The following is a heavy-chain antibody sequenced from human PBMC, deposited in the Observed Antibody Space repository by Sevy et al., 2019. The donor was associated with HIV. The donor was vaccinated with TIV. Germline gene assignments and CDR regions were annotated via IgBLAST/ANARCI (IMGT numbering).Heavy chain of an antibody. CDR1: SGSISSNSYY. CDR2: IYYSGST. Sequence: SETLSLTCTVSSGSISSNSYYWGWIRQPPGKGLEWIGSIYYSGSTYYNPSLKSRVTISVDTSKNQFSLKLSSVTAADTAVYYCARHISDSGSYYAYYYYYYMDVWGKGTTVTVSS. D-gene: IGHD1-26*01. CDR3: ARHISDSGSYYAYYYYYYMDV. J-gene: IGHJ6*03. V-gene: IGHV4-39*01.